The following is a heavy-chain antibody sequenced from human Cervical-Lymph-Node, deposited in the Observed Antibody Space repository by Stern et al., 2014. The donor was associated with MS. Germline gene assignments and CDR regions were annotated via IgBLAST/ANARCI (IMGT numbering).Heavy chain of an antibody. V-gene: IGHV4-59*01. CDR3: ARDRYWGSYRYLGNWFDP. CDR2: ISHTGNT. D-gene: IGHD3-16*02. Sequence: QVQLQESGPGLVKPSETLSLTCTVSGGSISDSSWSWIRQPPGQGLEWIGYISHTGNTDYSPSLKSRVTISLDTSKNQFSLSLYSVTAADTAVYYCARDRYWGSYRYLGNWFDPWGQGTLVTVSS. CDR1: GGSISDSS. J-gene: IGHJ5*02.